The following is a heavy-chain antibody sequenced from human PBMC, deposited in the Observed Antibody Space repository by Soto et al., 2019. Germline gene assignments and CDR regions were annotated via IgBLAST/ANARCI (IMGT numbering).Heavy chain of an antibody. D-gene: IGHD2-15*01. V-gene: IGHV3-9*01. CDR3: ARARILYYPLDY. Sequence: PGGSLRLSCAASGFTFDDYAMHWVRQAPGKGLEWVSGISYDSGAIGYADSVKGRFTISRDNAKNSLYLQMNSLRAEDTAVYYCARARILYYPLDYWGQGTLVTVSS. CDR1: GFTFDDYA. J-gene: IGHJ4*02. CDR2: ISYDSGAI.